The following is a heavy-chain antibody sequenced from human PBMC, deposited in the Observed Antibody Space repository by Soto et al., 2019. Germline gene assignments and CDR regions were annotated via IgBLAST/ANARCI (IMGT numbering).Heavy chain of an antibody. CDR1: GGSFSGYY. Sequence: PSETLSLTCAVYGGSFSGYYWSWIRQPPGKGLEWIGEIGHSGSTSYSPSLKSRVTISVDTSNNQFSLRLSSVTAADTAVYYCARVGEYSSGLYIYYYYYGMDVWGQGTTVTVSS. CDR3: ARVGEYSSGLYIYYYYYGMDV. D-gene: IGHD6-19*01. CDR2: IGHSGST. J-gene: IGHJ6*02. V-gene: IGHV4-34*01.